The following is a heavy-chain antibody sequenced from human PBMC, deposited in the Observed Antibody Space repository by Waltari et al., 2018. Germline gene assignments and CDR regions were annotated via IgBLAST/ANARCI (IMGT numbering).Heavy chain of an antibody. Sequence: QVQLQQWGAGLLKPSENLSLTCAVYGGSFSDYYWSWIRQPPGKGLEWIGEINHSGNTNYNPSLKSRVTISVDTSKNQFSLKLSSATAADTAVYYCARDPTRLRTFDYWGQGTLVTVSS. CDR3: ARDPTRLRTFDY. V-gene: IGHV4-34*01. CDR2: INHSGNT. J-gene: IGHJ4*02. CDR1: GGSFSDYY. D-gene: IGHD3-16*01.